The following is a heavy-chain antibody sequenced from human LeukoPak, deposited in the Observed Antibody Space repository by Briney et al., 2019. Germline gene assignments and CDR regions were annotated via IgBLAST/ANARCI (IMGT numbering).Heavy chain of an antibody. Sequence: SETLSLTCTVSGYSISSGYHWGWIRQPPGKGLEWIGSIYHSGSTYYNPSLKSRVTISVDTSKNQFSLKLSSVTAADTAVYYCAREIASSWYGDAFDIWGQGTMVTVSS. D-gene: IGHD6-13*01. CDR2: IYHSGST. J-gene: IGHJ3*02. V-gene: IGHV4-38-2*02. CDR3: AREIASSWYGDAFDI. CDR1: GYSISSGYH.